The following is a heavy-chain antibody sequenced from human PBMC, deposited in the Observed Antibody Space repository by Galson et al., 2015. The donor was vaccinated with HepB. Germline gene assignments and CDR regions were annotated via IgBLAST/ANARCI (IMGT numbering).Heavy chain of an antibody. CDR1: GFTFSSYS. J-gene: IGHJ6*02. CDR2: ISSSST. V-gene: IGHV3-21*01. Sequence: SLRLSCAPSGFTFSSYSMNWVRQAPGKGLEWVSSISSSSTSYADSVKGRFTISRDNAKNTLYLQMNSLRAEDTAVYYCARMDTMIGYYYYGMDVWGQGTTVTVSS. D-gene: IGHD3-22*01. CDR3: ARMDTMIGYYYYGMDV.